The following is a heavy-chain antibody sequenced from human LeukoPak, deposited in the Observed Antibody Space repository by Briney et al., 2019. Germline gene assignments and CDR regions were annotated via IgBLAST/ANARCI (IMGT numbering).Heavy chain of an antibody. V-gene: IGHV4-31*03. CDR2: IYYSGST. J-gene: IGHJ6*02. D-gene: IGHD5-18*01. CDR3: ARVDIQLWPGENYYYGMDV. CDR1: GGSXSSGGYY. Sequence: XXSLTXXVXGGSXSSGGYYWSWIRQHPGKGLEWIGYIYYSGSTYYNPSLKSRVTISVDTSKNQFSLKLSSVTAADTAVYYCARVDIQLWPGENYYYGMDVWGQGTTVTVSS.